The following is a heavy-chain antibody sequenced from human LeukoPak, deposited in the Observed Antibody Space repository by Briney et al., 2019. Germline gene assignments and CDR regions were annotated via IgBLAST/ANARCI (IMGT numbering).Heavy chain of an antibody. CDR2: IYPGDSDT. V-gene: IGHV5-51*01. D-gene: IGHD3-10*02. Sequence: GESLKISCMGSGYSFTSYWIGWVRQMPGKGLEWMGIIYPGDSDTRYSPSFQGQVTISADKSISTAYLQWSSLKASDTAMYYCARQITMLRDGDNWFDPWGQGTLVTVSS. J-gene: IGHJ5*02. CDR1: GYSFTSYW. CDR3: ARQITMLRDGDNWFDP.